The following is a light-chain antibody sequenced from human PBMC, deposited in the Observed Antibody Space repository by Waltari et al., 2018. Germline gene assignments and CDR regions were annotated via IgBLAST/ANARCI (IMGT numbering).Light chain of an antibody. Sequence: EIVMTQSPIILSVSPGERATLPCRASHSVGTHLAWYQQRPGQPPRLVIFAASTRATGVPVRFSGSGSGTEFTLTISSLQSEDFAVYYCQQYNDWPLTFGGGT. CDR1: HSVGTH. V-gene: IGKV3-15*01. J-gene: IGKJ4*01. CDR3: QQYNDWPLT. CDR2: AAS.